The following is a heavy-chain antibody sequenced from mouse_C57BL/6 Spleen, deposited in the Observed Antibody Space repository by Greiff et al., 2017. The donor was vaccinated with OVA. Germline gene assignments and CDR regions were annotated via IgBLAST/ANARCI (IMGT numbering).Heavy chain of an antibody. D-gene: IGHD1-1*01. J-gene: IGHJ2*01. V-gene: IGHV1-47*01. CDR3: ARRRDYYGSSPYFDY. CDR2: FHPYNDDT. CDR1: GYTFTTYP. Sequence: QVQLQQSGAELVKPGASVKMSCKASGYTFTTYPLEWMKQNHGKSLEWIGNFHPYNDDTKYNEKLKGKATLTVEKSSSTVYLELRRLTSDDSAVYYCARRRDYYGSSPYFDYWGQGTTLTVSS.